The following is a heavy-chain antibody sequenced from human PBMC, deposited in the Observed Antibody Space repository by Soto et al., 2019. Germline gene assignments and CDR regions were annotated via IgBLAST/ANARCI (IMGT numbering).Heavy chain of an antibody. Sequence: QVQLVESGGGVVQPGRSLRLSCAASGFTFSSYGMHWVRQAPGKGLEWVAVIWYDGSTKYYADSVKGRFTISRDNSKNTLYLQMNSLRAEDTAVYYCAREGTYCSGGSCYPHFDYWGQGTLVTVSS. D-gene: IGHD2-15*01. CDR1: GFTFSSYG. V-gene: IGHV3-33*01. CDR2: IWYDGSTK. J-gene: IGHJ4*02. CDR3: AREGTYCSGGSCYPHFDY.